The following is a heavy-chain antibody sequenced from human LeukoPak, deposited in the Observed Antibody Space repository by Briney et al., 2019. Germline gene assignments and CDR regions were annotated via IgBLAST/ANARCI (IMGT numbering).Heavy chain of an antibody. J-gene: IGHJ5*02. V-gene: IGHV4-59*11. D-gene: IGHD2-15*01. CDR2: ISYSGIT. Sequence: SETLSLTCTVSGASISSHYWSWIRQSPGKGLEWIAYISYSGITNYNPSLKSRVTISVDTSKNHFSLRLSSVTAADTAVYYCASRAHCSGGSCYGNWFDLWGQGTLVTVSS. CDR3: ASRAHCSGGSCYGNWFDL. CDR1: GASISSHY.